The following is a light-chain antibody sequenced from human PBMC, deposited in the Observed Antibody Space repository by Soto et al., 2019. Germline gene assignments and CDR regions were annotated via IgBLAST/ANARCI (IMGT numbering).Light chain of an antibody. Sequence: VFTQSPGTLSLSPGARATLSCRASQSVSSSYLAWYQQNTGQAHRLFIYGASTRATGIPARFSGSVSGTEFTLNISSLKSEDGAVYDGQQYKNWPITFGQGTRLEIK. CDR2: GAS. V-gene: IGKV3-15*01. CDR3: QQYKNWPIT. J-gene: IGKJ5*01. CDR1: QSVSSSY.